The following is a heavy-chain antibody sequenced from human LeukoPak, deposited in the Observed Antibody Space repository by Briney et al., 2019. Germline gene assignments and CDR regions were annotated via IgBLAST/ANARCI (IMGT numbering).Heavy chain of an antibody. V-gene: IGHV3-23*01. Sequence: GGSLRLSCAASGFTFSSYGMSWVRQAPGKGLEWVSAISGSGGRTYYADSVKGRFTISRDNSKNTLYLQMNSLRAEDTAVYYCARDPSQDSSGYYHPNWLDPWGQGILVTVSS. J-gene: IGHJ5*02. CDR2: ISGSGGRT. D-gene: IGHD3-22*01. CDR1: GFTFSSYG. CDR3: ARDPSQDSSGYYHPNWLDP.